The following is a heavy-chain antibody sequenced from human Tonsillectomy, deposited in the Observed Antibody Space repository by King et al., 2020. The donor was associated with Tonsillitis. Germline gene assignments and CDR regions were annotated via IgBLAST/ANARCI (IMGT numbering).Heavy chain of an antibody. Sequence: DVQLVESGAEVRKPGESLKISCTVSGYSFTTYCIGWVRQMPGKGLEWMGIIYPGDSDTRYSPSFQGQVTISADKSISTAYLQWSSLKASDTAMYYCARGLYCTSASCPFDYWGQGTLVTVSS. V-gene: IGHV5-51*03. D-gene: IGHD2-2*01. CDR1: GYSFTTYC. J-gene: IGHJ4*02. CDR3: ARGLYCTSASCPFDY. CDR2: IYPGDSDT.